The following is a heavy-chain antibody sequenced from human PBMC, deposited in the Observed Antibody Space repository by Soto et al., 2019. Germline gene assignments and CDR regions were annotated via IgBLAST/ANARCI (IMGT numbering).Heavy chain of an antibody. CDR2: VSGYNYNT. Sequence: GASVKVSCKASGYSFRSYGINWVRQAPGQGLEWIGWVSGYNYNTKYAQKLQGRITVTTDTSTNTAYMDLSAVTAADTAVYYCARVERAEAMVFSSFGHWFDPWGQGTLVTVSS. J-gene: IGHJ5*02. CDR1: GYSFRSYG. D-gene: IGHD5-18*01. V-gene: IGHV1-18*01. CDR3: ARVERAEAMVFSSFGHWFDP.